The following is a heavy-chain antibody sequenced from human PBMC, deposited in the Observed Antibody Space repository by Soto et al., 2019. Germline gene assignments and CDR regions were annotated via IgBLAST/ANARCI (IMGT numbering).Heavy chain of an antibody. V-gene: IGHV3-30-3*01. CDR3: ARGGGSSGWSAPIYSYGMDV. CDR2: ISYDGSNK. Sequence: QVQLVESGGGVVQPGRSLRLSCAASGFTFSSYAMHWVRQAPGKGLEWVAVISYDGSNKYYADSVKGRFTISRDNSKNTLYLQMNSLRAEDTAVYYCARGGGSSGWSAPIYSYGMDVWGQGTTVTVSS. J-gene: IGHJ6*02. D-gene: IGHD6-19*01. CDR1: GFTFSSYA.